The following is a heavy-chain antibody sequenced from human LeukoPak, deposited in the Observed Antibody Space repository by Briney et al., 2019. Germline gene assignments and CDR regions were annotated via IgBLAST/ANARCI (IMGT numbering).Heavy chain of an antibody. D-gene: IGHD3-10*01. CDR1: GFTFTSSA. CDR2: IVVGSGNT. CDR3: AAEITMVRGVIVDY. J-gene: IGHJ4*02. Sequence: SVKVSYKASGFTFTSSAMQWVRQARGQRLEWIGWIVVGSGNTNYAQKFQERVTITRDMSTSTAYMELSSLRSEDTAVYYCAAEITMVRGVIVDYWGQGTLVTVSS. V-gene: IGHV1-58*02.